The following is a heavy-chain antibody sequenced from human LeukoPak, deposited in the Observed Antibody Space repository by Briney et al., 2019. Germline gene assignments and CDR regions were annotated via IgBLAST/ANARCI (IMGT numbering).Heavy chain of an antibody. D-gene: IGHD3-22*01. V-gene: IGHV3-23*01. CDR3: AKDRDYYDSSGYFSLYYFDY. Sequence: GSLRLSCAASGFTFSSYAMSWVRQAPGKGLEWVSAISGSGGSTYYADSVKGRFTISRDNSKNTLYLQMNSLRAEDTAVYYCAKDRDYYDSSGYFSLYYFDYWGQGTLVTVSS. J-gene: IGHJ4*02. CDR2: ISGSGGST. CDR1: GFTFSSYA.